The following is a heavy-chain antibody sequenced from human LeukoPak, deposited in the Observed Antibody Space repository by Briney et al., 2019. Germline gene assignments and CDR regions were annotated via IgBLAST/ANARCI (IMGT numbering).Heavy chain of an antibody. Sequence: GSSVKVSCKASGYTFTSYAMNWVRQAPPQGREWVGWINTNTGNPTYAQGFTGRFVFSLDTSVSTAYLQISSLKAEDTAVYYCARALKCSGGSCYYYYGMDVWGQGTTVTVSS. CDR3: ARALKCSGGSCYYYYGMDV. CDR1: GYTFTSYA. CDR2: INTNTGNP. J-gene: IGHJ6*02. D-gene: IGHD2-15*01. V-gene: IGHV7-4-1*02.